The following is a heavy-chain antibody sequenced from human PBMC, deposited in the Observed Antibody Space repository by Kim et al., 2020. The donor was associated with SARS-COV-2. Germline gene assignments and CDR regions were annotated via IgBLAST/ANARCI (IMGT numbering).Heavy chain of an antibody. CDR3: AFSITMVRGGQRTEFD. J-gene: IGHJ4*01. CDR1: GGSISSSTYY. CDR2: IYYSGST. V-gene: IGHV4-39*01. Sequence: SETLSLTCTVSGGSISSSTYYWGWIRQPPGKGLDWFGSIYYSGSTYYNPSLKSRVTISVDTSKNQFSLKLSSVTAADTAVYYCAFSITMVRGGQRTEFD. D-gene: IGHD3-10*01.